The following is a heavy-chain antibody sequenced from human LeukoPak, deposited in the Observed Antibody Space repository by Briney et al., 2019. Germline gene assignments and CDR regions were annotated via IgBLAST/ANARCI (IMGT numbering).Heavy chain of an antibody. Sequence: SETLSLTCTVSGGSISSSSYYWGWIRQPPGKWLEWIGSIYYSGSTYYNPSLKSRVTISVDTSKNQFSLKLSSVTAADTAVYYCARHRASVAPTTYGMDVWGQGTTVTVSS. CDR1: GGSISSSSYY. J-gene: IGHJ6*02. CDR3: ARHRASVAPTTYGMDV. V-gene: IGHV4-39*01. CDR2: IYYSGST. D-gene: IGHD5-12*01.